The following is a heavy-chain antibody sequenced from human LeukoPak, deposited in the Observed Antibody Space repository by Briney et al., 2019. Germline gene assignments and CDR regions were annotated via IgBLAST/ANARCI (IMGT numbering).Heavy chain of an antibody. V-gene: IGHV4-39*02. CDR1: GGAISSSSYY. CDR3: ARDPTY. Sequence: SETLSLTCTVSGGAISSSSYYWGWIRQPPGKGLEWIGSIYFSGSTYYNPSLKSRVTISVDTSKNQFSLKLSTVTAADTAVYYCARDPTYWGQGILVTVSS. J-gene: IGHJ4*02. CDR2: IYFSGST.